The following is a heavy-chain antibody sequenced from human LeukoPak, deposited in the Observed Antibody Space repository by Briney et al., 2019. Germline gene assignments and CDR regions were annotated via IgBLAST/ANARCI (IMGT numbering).Heavy chain of an antibody. Sequence: SETLSLTCTVSGGSVGSGTYYWSWIRQSPGKGLEWIGYIYYSGSTNYNPSLKSRVTISVDTSKNQFSLKLSSVIAADTAVYYCARDKVAGPSWFDPWGQGTLVTVSS. V-gene: IGHV4-61*01. CDR2: IYYSGST. D-gene: IGHD6-19*01. CDR1: GGSVGSGTYY. J-gene: IGHJ5*02. CDR3: ARDKVAGPSWFDP.